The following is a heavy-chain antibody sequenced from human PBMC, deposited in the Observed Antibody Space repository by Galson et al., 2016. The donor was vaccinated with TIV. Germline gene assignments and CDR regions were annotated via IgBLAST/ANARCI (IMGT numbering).Heavy chain of an antibody. CDR2: VSGSGGAT. CDR1: GFTFSSYG. CDR3: AKDRGRETPLRIEAAGPHDAFDI. D-gene: IGHD6-13*01. Sequence: SLRLSCAASGFTFSSYGMTWVRQTPGKGLEWVSTVSGSGGATYYAESVKGRFTISRDNSKSLVYLQMNSLRAEDTAVYYCAKDRGRETPLRIEAAGPHDAFDIWGQVTMVTVSS. J-gene: IGHJ3*02. V-gene: IGHV3-23*01.